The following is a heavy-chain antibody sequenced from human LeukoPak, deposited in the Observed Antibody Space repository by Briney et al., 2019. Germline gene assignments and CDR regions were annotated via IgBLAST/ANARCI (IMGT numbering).Heavy chain of an antibody. CDR2: ISSSSSYI. J-gene: IGHJ3*02. Sequence: PGGSLRLSCAASGFTFSSYSMNWVRQAPGKGLEWVSSISSSSSYIYYADSVKGRFTISRDNAKNSLYLQMNTLRAEDTAVYYCARDRGMGAFDIVGQGTMVTVSS. CDR3: ARDRGMGAFDI. CDR1: GFTFSSYS. V-gene: IGHV3-21*01. D-gene: IGHD2-15*01.